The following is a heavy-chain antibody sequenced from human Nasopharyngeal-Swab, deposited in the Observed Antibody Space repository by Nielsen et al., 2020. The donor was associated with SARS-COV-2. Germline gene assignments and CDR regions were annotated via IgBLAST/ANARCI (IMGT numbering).Heavy chain of an antibody. J-gene: IGHJ4*02. CDR1: GFTFDTFG. D-gene: IGHD3-22*01. CDR2: ISGSGSGT. V-gene: IGHV3-23*01. CDR3: AKDRITMIVVVPDY. Sequence: GGSLRLSCAASGFTFDTFGMTWVRQAPGKGLEWVSRISGSGSGTYYADSVKGRFTISRDNSKNTLYLQMNSLRAEATAVYYCAKDRITMIVVVPDYWGQGTLVTVSS.